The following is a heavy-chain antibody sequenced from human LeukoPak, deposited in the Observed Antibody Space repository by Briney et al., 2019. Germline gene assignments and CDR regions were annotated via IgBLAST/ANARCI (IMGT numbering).Heavy chain of an antibody. V-gene: IGHV3-7*01. CDR3: ARWGRDIVVVPAASSAYHYYYYMDV. CDR1: GFTFSTYS. Sequence: GGSLRLSCAASGFTFSTYSMSWVRQAPGKGLEWVANIKQDGSEKYYVDSVKGRFTISRDNAKNSLYLQMNSLRAEDTAVYYCARWGRDIVVVPAASSAYHYYYYMDVWGKGTTVTISS. J-gene: IGHJ6*03. CDR2: IKQDGSEK. D-gene: IGHD2-2*01.